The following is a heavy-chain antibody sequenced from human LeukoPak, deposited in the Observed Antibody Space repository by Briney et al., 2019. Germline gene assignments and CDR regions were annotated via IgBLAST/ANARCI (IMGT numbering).Heavy chain of an antibody. D-gene: IGHD6-6*01. CDR2: IYYSGST. V-gene: IGHV4-39*07. Sequence: SETLSLTCTVSGGSISSSSYYWGWIRQPPGKGLEWIGSIYYSGSTYYNPSLKSRVTISVDTSKNQFSLKLSSVTAADTAVYYCARVVSSIAARPRGNWFDPWGQGTLVTVSS. J-gene: IGHJ5*02. CDR1: GGSISSSSYY. CDR3: ARVVSSIAARPRGNWFDP.